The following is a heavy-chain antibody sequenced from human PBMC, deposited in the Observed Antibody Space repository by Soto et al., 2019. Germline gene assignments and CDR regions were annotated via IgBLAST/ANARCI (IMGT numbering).Heavy chain of an antibody. J-gene: IGHJ6*02. CDR2: INAGNGNT. CDR1: GYTFTSYA. Sequence: QVQLVQSGAEVKKPGASVKVSCKASGYTFTSYAMHWVRQAPGQRLEWMGWINAGNGNTKYSQKFQGRVTITRDTSASTAYMELSSLRSEDTAVYYCAKDLGSSGTNGDYYYGMDVWGLGTTVTVSS. D-gene: IGHD1-7*01. CDR3: AKDLGSSGTNGDYYYGMDV. V-gene: IGHV1-3*01.